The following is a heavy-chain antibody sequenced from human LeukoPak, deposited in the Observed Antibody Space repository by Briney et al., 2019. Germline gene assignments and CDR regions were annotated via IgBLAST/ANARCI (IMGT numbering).Heavy chain of an antibody. CDR3: ARAPYDSTGYETPLAFDI. D-gene: IGHD3-22*01. Sequence: GGSLRLSCAASAFIFSDYHMSWIRQAPGRGLEWVSYISGTSLTIFYADSVKGRFTMSRDNAKNSLYLQMNSLRAEDTAVYYCARAPYDSTGYETPLAFDIWGQGTMVTVSS. J-gene: IGHJ3*02. CDR2: ISGTSLTI. CDR1: AFIFSDYH. V-gene: IGHV3-11*04.